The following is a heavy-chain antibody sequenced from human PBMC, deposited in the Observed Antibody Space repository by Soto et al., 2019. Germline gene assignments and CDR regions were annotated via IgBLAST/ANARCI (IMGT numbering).Heavy chain of an antibody. D-gene: IGHD2-2*02. V-gene: IGHV4-30-4*01. CDR1: GDSIRSGDYY. CDR3: ARDLGYCVSTSCYTWFDP. J-gene: IGHJ5*02. Sequence: VQLQESGPRLVKPSQTLSLTCTVSGDSIRSGDYYWSWIRQPPGKGLEWIGYIYYTGSTYYNPSLRRRVXXXIXXSKNQFSLNLSSVTAADTAVYYCARDLGYCVSTSCYTWFDPWGQGTLVTVSS. CDR2: IYYTGST.